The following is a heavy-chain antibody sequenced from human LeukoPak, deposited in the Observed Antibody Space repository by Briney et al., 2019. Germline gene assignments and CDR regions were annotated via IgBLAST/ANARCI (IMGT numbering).Heavy chain of an antibody. D-gene: IGHD2-2*01. CDR2: IRYDGSNK. CDR1: GFTFSSYG. J-gene: IGHJ4*02. CDR3: ARPLGYCSSTSCYGYDY. V-gene: IGHV3-30*02. Sequence: GGSLRLSCAASGFTFSSYGMHWVRQAPGKGLEWVAFIRYDGSNKYYADSVKGRFTISRDNSKNTLYLQMNSLRAEDTAVYYCARPLGYCSSTSCYGYDYWGQGTLVTVSS.